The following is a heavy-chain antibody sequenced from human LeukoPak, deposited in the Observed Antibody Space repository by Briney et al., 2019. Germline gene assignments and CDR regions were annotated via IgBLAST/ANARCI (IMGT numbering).Heavy chain of an antibody. V-gene: IGHV1-24*01. CDR1: GYTLTELS. Sequence: GASVKVSCKVSGYTLTELSMHWVRQAPGKGLEWMGGFDPEDGETIYAQKFQGRVTITADESTSTAYMELSSLRSEDTAVYYCARGRDGYNYDYWGQGTLVTVSS. CDR3: ARGRDGYNYDY. D-gene: IGHD5-24*01. J-gene: IGHJ4*02. CDR2: FDPEDGET.